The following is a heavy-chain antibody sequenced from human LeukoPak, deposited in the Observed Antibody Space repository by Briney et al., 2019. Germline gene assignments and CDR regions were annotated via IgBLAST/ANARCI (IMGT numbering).Heavy chain of an antibody. CDR2: IYYSGST. CDR1: GGSISSSSYY. D-gene: IGHD3-10*01. CDR3: AGDLTYYYGSGSYFIPRGKYGMDV. V-gene: IGHV4-39*02. Sequence: SETLSLTCTVSGGSISSSSYYWGWIRQPPGKGLEWIESIYYSGSTYYNPSLKSRVSISIDTSKNQFSLNLSSVTAADTAVYYCAGDLTYYYGSGSYFIPRGKYGMDVWGQGTTVTVS. J-gene: IGHJ6*02.